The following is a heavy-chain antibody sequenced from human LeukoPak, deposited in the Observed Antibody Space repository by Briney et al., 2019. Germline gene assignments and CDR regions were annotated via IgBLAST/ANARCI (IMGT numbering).Heavy chain of an antibody. Sequence: ASVKVSCKASGYAFTSNGMSLVRQAPGQGLEWMGWISGYNGKTNYAQKLQGRITMTTDTPTSTVYVELRSLRSDDTAVYYCAREDSGSSRVFNVWGQGTMVTVSS. CDR2: ISGYNGKT. CDR3: AREDSGSSRVFNV. V-gene: IGHV1-18*01. CDR1: GYAFTSNG. D-gene: IGHD1-26*01. J-gene: IGHJ3*01.